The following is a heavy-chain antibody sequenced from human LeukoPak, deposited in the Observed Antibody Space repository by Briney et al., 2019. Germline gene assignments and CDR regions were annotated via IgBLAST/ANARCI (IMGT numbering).Heavy chain of an antibody. CDR2: ISYDGSNK. CDR3: ARGFLSGYEDL. Sequence: GGSLRLSCAASGFTFSSYAMHWVRQAPGKGLEWVAVISYDGSNKYYADSVKGRFTISRDNAKNSLYLQMNSLRAEDTAVYYCARGFLSGYEDLGGQGTLVTVSS. J-gene: IGHJ4*02. CDR1: GFTFSSYA. D-gene: IGHD5-12*01. V-gene: IGHV3-30-3*01.